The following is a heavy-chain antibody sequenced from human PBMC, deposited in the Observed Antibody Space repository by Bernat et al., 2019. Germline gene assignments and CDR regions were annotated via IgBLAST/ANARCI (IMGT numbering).Heavy chain of an antibody. D-gene: IGHD3-10*01. CDR3: ARQRSGSYYMDAFDI. Sequence: QLQLQESGPGLVKPSETLSLTCTVSGDSINSSTYYWGWIRQPPGKGLEWIGSVSTSESTYYNPSLKSRVTISVDASKNQFSLKLNSVTAADAAVFYCARQRSGSYYMDAFDIWGQVTMVTVSS. CDR1: GDSINSSTYY. J-gene: IGHJ3*02. CDR2: VSTSEST. V-gene: IGHV4-39*01.